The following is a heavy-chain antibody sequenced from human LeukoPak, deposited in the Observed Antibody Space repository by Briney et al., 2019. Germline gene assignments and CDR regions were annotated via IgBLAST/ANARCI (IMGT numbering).Heavy chain of an antibody. D-gene: IGHD1-26*01. Sequence: SETLSLTCTVSGGSISSYYWSWIWQPAGKGLEWIGRIYSSGSTNYNPSLKSRVTMSVDTSKNQFSLKLSSVTAADTAVYHCAREGVGATRWFDPWGQGTLVTVSS. CDR3: AREGVGATRWFDP. CDR1: GGSISSYY. V-gene: IGHV4-4*07. J-gene: IGHJ5*02. CDR2: IYSSGST.